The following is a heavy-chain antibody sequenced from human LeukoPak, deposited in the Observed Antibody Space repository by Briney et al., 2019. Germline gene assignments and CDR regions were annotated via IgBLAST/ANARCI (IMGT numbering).Heavy chain of an antibody. CDR3: ARDEVGGPIDY. D-gene: IGHD3-10*01. Sequence: ASVTVSCKAAGYTFTSYGISWVRQAPGQGLEWMGWISAYNGNTNYAQKPQGRVTMTTDTSTSTAYMELRSLRSDDTAVYYCARDEVGGPIDYWGQGTLVTVSS. V-gene: IGHV1-18*01. J-gene: IGHJ4*02. CDR1: GYTFTSYG. CDR2: ISAYNGNT.